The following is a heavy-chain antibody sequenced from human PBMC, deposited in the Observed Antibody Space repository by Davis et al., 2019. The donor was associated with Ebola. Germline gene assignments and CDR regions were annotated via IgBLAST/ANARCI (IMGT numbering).Heavy chain of an antibody. V-gene: IGHV3-30*18. Sequence: GGSLRLSCATSGFTFSTSPMHWIRQAPGKGLEWVAVISYDGSNKYYADSVKGRFTISRDNSKNTLYLQMNSLRAEDTAVYFCAKGRISLIVVLPLDYWGQGTLVTVSS. CDR2: ISYDGSNK. CDR1: GFTFSTSP. D-gene: IGHD3-22*01. J-gene: IGHJ4*02. CDR3: AKGRISLIVVLPLDY.